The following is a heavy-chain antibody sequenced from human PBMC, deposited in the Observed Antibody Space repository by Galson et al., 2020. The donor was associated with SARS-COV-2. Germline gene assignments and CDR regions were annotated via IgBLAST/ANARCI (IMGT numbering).Heavy chain of an antibody. J-gene: IGHJ5*02. Sequence: SETLSLTCTVSGGSISSGGYYWSWIRQHPGKGLEWIGYIYYSGSTYYNPSLKSRVTISVDTSKNQFSLKLSSVTAADTAVYYCARILGPSHDYDIPWWFDPWGQGTLVTVSS. D-gene: IGHD3-9*01. CDR2: IYYSGST. CDR1: GGSISSGGYY. CDR3: ARILGPSHDYDIPWWFDP. V-gene: IGHV4-31*03.